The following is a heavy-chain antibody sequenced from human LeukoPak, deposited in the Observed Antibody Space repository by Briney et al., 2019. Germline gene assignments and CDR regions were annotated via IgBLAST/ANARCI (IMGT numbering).Heavy chain of an antibody. V-gene: IGHV3-21*01. D-gene: IGHD3-10*01. J-gene: IGHJ6*03. Sequence: GGSLRLSCAASGFTFSSYSMDWVRQAPGKGLEWVSSISSSSSYIYYADSVKGRFTISRDNAKNSLYLQMNSLRAEDTAVYYCARDRRGSYYNVAYYYYMDVWGKGTTVTVSS. CDR2: ISSSSSYI. CDR1: GFTFSSYS. CDR3: ARDRRGSYYNVAYYYYMDV.